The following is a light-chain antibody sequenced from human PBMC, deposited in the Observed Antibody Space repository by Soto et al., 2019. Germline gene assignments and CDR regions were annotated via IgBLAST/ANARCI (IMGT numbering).Light chain of an antibody. Sequence: EIVLTQSPATLSLSPGERATLSCRTSQSVSNYFAWYQQKPGRAPRLLIYDASNRATGIPARFIGSGSGTDFTLTCCSLGPEDFAVNYCQQRSNWPITFGQETRLENK. CDR1: QSVSNY. J-gene: IGKJ5*01. CDR3: QQRSNWPIT. V-gene: IGKV3-11*01. CDR2: DAS.